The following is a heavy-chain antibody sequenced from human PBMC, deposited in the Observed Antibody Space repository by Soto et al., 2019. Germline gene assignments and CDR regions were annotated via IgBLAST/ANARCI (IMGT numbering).Heavy chain of an antibody. J-gene: IGHJ4*02. CDR3: AKGILSIAVAGTYFDY. Sequence: EVQLVESGGGLVQPGRSLRLSCAASGFTFDDYAMHWVRQAPGKGLEWVSGISWNSGSIGYADSVKGRFTISRDNAKNSLYLQMNGLRAEDTALYYCAKGILSIAVAGTYFDYWGQGTLVTVSS. D-gene: IGHD6-19*01. CDR2: ISWNSGSI. CDR1: GFTFDDYA. V-gene: IGHV3-9*01.